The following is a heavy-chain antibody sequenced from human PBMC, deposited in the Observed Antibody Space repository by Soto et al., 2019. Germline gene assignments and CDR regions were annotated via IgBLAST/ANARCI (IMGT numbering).Heavy chain of an antibody. CDR1: GFTFSNYG. D-gene: IGHD1-26*01. CDR2: ISYDGSNK. J-gene: IGHJ3*02. V-gene: IGHV3-30*18. Sequence: QGQLVESGGGVVQPGRSLRLSCAASGFTFSNYGMHWVRQAPGKGLEWVAVISYDGSNKYYADSVKGRFTISRDNSKNTLYLQMNILRAEDTAVSYCAQDLGSGSYLFDAFDIWGQGTMVTVSS. CDR3: AQDLGSGSYLFDAFDI.